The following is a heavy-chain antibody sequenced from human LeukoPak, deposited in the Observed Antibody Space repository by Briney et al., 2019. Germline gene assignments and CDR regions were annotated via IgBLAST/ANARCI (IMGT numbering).Heavy chain of an antibody. Sequence: GESLKISCKGSGYSFVNYWIGWVRQMPGKGLEWMGIIYPGDSDARYSPSFQGQVTISADKSISTAYLQWSSLKASDTAMYYCVRHLYGMDDVFDFWGQGTMVTVSS. CDR3: VRHLYGMDDVFDF. V-gene: IGHV5-51*01. CDR2: IYPGDSDA. CDR1: GYSFVNYW. J-gene: IGHJ3*01. D-gene: IGHD2-8*01.